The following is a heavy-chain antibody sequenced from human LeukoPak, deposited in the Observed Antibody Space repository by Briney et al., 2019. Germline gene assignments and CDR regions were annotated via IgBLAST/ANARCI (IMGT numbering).Heavy chain of an antibody. CDR2: ISASGSAT. V-gene: IGHV3-23*01. CDR1: GFIFSNYG. J-gene: IGHJ4*02. CDR3: AKILGYCSGGSCYLYYFDY. Sequence: GGSLRLSCAASGFIFSNYGMNWVRQVPGKGLEWVAAISASGSATSYADSVRGRFTISRDNSKNTLYLQMNSLRAEDTAVYYCAKILGYCSGGSCYLYYFDYWGQGTLVTVSS. D-gene: IGHD2-15*01.